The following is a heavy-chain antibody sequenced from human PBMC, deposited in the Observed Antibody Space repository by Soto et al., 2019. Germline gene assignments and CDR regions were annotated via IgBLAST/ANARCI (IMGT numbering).Heavy chain of an antibody. J-gene: IGHJ5*02. V-gene: IGHV4-31*03. D-gene: IGHD3-22*01. CDR2: ISASGST. CDR3: ARRDRSGFSYWLDT. Sequence: SETLSLTCTVSGGSISDGYYWTWIRQHPGKGLEWIGSISASGSTSYNPSLKSRLTVSVDKSKNQFSLNLRSETAAGTAVYYCARRDRSGFSYWLDTWGQGTLVTVSS. CDR1: GGSISDGYY.